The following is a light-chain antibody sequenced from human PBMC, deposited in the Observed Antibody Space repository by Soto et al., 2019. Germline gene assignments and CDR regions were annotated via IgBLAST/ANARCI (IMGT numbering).Light chain of an antibody. CDR2: GAS. Sequence: EIVMTQSPATLSVSPGESATLSCRASQSISSSKLAWYQQNPGQAPRLLMYGASNRATGIPARFSGSGSGTEFTLTISSLEPEDFAVYYCQQRSATITFGQGTRLEIK. CDR3: QQRSATIT. J-gene: IGKJ5*01. CDR1: QSISSSK. V-gene: IGKV3D-20*02.